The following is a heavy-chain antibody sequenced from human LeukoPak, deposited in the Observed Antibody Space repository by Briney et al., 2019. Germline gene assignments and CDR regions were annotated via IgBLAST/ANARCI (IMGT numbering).Heavy chain of an antibody. CDR2: ISGSGGNT. D-gene: IGHD3-10*01. Sequence: GRSLRLSCAASEFTFDDYAIHWVRQAPGKGLEWVSAISGSGGNTYYADSVKGRFTISRDNSKNTLYLQMNSLRAEDTAVYYCAKDRRAGSYDYWGQGTLVTVSS. J-gene: IGHJ4*02. CDR1: EFTFDDYA. V-gene: IGHV3-23*01. CDR3: AKDRRAGSYDY.